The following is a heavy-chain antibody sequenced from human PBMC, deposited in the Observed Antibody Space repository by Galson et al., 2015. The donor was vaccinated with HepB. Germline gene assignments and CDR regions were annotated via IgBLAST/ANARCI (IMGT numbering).Heavy chain of an antibody. V-gene: IGHV4-31*03. D-gene: IGHD6-13*01. CDR1: GGSISSGGYY. CDR2: IYYSGST. Sequence: TLSLTCTVSGGSISSGGYYWSWIRQHPGKGLKWIGYIYYSGSTYYNPSLKSRVTISVDTSKNQFSLRLSSVTAADTAVYYCAASTGYSSSWRIRKLDYWGQGTLVTVSS. CDR3: AASTGYSSSWRIRKLDY. J-gene: IGHJ4*02.